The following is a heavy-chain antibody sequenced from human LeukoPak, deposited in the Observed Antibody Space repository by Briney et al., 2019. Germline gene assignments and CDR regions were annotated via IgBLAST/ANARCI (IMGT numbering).Heavy chain of an antibody. V-gene: IGHV5-51*01. CDR1: GYSFTSYW. Sequence: GESLKISCKGSGYSFTSYWIGWVRQMPGKGLEWMGIIYPGDSDTRYSPSFQGQVTISADKSISTAYLQWSSLKASDTAMYYCARHCPDYYGSGSHPRGENYYYFYMDVWGKGTTVTVSS. CDR3: ARHCPDYYGSGSHPRGENYYYFYMDV. CDR2: IYPGDSDT. J-gene: IGHJ6*03. D-gene: IGHD3-10*01.